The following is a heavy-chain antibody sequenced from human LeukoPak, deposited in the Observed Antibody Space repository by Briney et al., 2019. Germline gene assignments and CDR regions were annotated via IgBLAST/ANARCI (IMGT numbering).Heavy chain of an antibody. Sequence: PSETLPLTCTVSGGSISSSSYYWGWIRQPPGKGLEWIGTIYYSGITYYKPSLKSRVTISADTSKNQFSLKLSSVTAADTAVYYCARLRRDGYKDTFDIWGQGTMATVSS. D-gene: IGHD5-24*01. CDR3: ARLRRDGYKDTFDI. CDR1: GGSISSSSYY. J-gene: IGHJ3*02. V-gene: IGHV4-39*01. CDR2: IYYSGIT.